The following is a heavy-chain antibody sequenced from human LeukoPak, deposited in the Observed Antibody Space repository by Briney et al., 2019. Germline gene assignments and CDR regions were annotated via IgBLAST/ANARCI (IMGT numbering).Heavy chain of an antibody. V-gene: IGHV3-21*01. D-gene: IGHD3-10*01. CDR3: ARDYYGSGTQDY. J-gene: IGHJ4*02. Sequence: PGGSLRLSCAASGFTFSSYGMNWVRQAPGKGLEWVSSISSSSSYIYYADSVKGRFTISRDNAKNSLYLQMNSLRAEDTAVYYCARDYYGSGTQDYWGQGTLVTVSS. CDR2: ISSSSSYI. CDR1: GFTFSSYG.